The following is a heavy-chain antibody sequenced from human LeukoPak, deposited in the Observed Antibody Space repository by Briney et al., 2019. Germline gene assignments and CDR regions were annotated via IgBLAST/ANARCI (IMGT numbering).Heavy chain of an antibody. Sequence: GASVKVSCKASGGTFSSYAISWMRQAPGQGLEWMGGIIPIFGTANYAQKFQGRVTITADESTSTAYMELSSLRSEDTAVYYCAIIGGYYYDSSGYNFDYWGQGTLVTVSS. CDR1: GGTFSSYA. D-gene: IGHD3-22*01. CDR3: AIIGGYYYDSSGYNFDY. CDR2: IIPIFGTA. V-gene: IGHV1-69*13. J-gene: IGHJ4*02.